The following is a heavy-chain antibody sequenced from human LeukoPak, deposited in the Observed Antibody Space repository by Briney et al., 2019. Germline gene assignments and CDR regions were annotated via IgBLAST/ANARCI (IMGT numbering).Heavy chain of an antibody. D-gene: IGHD3-22*01. J-gene: IGHJ4*02. V-gene: IGHV1-2*02. CDR3: ARAEMGAMIVVVMIDY. CDR1: GYTFTGYY. CDR2: INPNSGGT. Sequence: ASVKVSCKASGYTFTGYYMHWVRQAPGQGLKWMGWINPNSGGTNYAQKFQGRVTMTRDTSISTAYMELSRLRSDDTAVYYCARAEMGAMIVVVMIDYWGQGTPVTVSS.